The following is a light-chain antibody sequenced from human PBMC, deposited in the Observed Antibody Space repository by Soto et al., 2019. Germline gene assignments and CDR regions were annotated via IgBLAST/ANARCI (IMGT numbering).Light chain of an antibody. CDR2: LNSDGSH. CDR1: SGHSSYA. V-gene: IGLV4-69*01. Sequence: QPVLTQSPSASASLGASVKLTCTLSSGHSSYAIAWHQQQTEKGPRYLMKLNSDGSHSKVDGIPDRFSGSSSGAERYLTISRLQSEDEADYYCQTWGTGTWVFGGGTKVTVL. CDR3: QTWGTGTWV. J-gene: IGLJ3*02.